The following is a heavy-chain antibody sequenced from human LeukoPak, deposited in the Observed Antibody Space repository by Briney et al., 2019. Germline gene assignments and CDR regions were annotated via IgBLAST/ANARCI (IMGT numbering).Heavy chain of an antibody. CDR1: GYTFTSYG. J-gene: IGHJ6*02. D-gene: IGHD6-13*01. CDR3: ARCRDSSSCSYGMDV. CDR2: ISAYNGNT. Sequence: ASVKVSCKASGYTFTSYGISWVRQAPGQGLEWMGWISAYNGNTNYAQKLQGRVTMTTNTSTSTAYMEVRSLRSDDTAVYYCARCRDSSSCSYGMDVWGQGTTVTVSS. V-gene: IGHV1-18*04.